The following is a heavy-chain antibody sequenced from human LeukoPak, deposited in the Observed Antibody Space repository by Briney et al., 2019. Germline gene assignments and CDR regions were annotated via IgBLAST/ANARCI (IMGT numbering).Heavy chain of an antibody. D-gene: IGHD2-15*01. Sequence: GGSLRLSCAASGFTFSRHYIHWVRQAPGKGLVWVSRIDTDGSDTVYADSVKGRFTISRDNARNTLYLQMNSLRAEDTAVYYCFLGYCGGGSCYSYDYWGQGTLVTVSS. J-gene: IGHJ4*02. CDR3: FLGYCGGGSCYSYDY. CDR1: GFTFSRHY. V-gene: IGHV3-74*01. CDR2: IDTDGSDT.